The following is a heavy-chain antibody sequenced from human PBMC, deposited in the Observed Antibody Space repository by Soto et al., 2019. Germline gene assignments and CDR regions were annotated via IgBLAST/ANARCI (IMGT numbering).Heavy chain of an antibody. Sequence: GASVKVSCKASGGTFSSYAISWVRQAPGQGLEWMGGIIPIFGTANYAQKFQGRVTITADESTSTAHMELSSLRSEDTAVYYCASAYYDSSGYSRYYYYGMDVWGQGTTVTVSS. CDR1: GGTFSSYA. V-gene: IGHV1-69*13. J-gene: IGHJ6*02. D-gene: IGHD3-22*01. CDR3: ASAYYDSSGYSRYYYYGMDV. CDR2: IIPIFGTA.